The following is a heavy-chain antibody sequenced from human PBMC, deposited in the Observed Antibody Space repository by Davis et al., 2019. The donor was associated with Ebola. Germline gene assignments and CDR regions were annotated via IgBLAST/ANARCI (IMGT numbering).Heavy chain of an antibody. V-gene: IGHV3-23*01. CDR2: ISGSGGST. CDR3: ARDQPSSGSSFDY. D-gene: IGHD1-26*01. CDR1: GFTFSSYA. Sequence: GESLKISCAASGFTFSSYAMSWVRQAPGKGLEWVSAISGSGGSTYYADSVKGRFTISRDNSKNTLYLQMNSLRAEDTAVYYCARDQPSSGSSFDYWGQGTLVTVSS. J-gene: IGHJ4*02.